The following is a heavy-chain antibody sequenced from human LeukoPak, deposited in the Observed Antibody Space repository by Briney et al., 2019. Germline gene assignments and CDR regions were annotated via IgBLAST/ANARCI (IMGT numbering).Heavy chain of an antibody. Sequence: GGSLRLSCAASGFTFSSYAMSWVRQAPGKGLEWVSAISGSGGSTYYADSVKGRFTISRDNSKNTLYLQMNSLRVEDTAVYYCARDEPTVTTGPPVGYWGQGTLVTVSS. CDR2: ISGSGGST. CDR3: ARDEPTVTTGPPVGY. J-gene: IGHJ4*02. CDR1: GFTFSSYA. D-gene: IGHD4-17*01. V-gene: IGHV3-23*01.